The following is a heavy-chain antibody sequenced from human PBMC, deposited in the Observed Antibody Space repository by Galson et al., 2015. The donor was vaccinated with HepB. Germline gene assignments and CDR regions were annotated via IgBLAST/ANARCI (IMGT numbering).Heavy chain of an antibody. J-gene: IGHJ5*02. CDR3: ARGAAAGPFWFGP. CDR1: GFTFSSYS. Sequence: SLRLSCAASGFTFSSYSMNWVRQAPGKGLEWVSSISSSSSYIYYADSVKGRFTISRDNAKNSLYLQMNSLRAEDTAVYYCARGAAAGPFWFGPWGQGTLVTVSS. V-gene: IGHV3-21*01. D-gene: IGHD6-13*01. CDR2: ISSSSSYI.